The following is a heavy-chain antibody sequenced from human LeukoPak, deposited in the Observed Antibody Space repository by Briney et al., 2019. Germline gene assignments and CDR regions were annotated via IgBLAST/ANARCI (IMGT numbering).Heavy chain of an antibody. CDR1: GYTFTTYY. Sequence: ASVKVSCKASGYTFTTYYIHWVRQAPGQGLEWMGIINPGGGSISYAQKFQGRVTMTRDTSTTTVYMELSSLRSEDTAMYYCATVSDYYDSSPLGYWGQGTLVTVSS. CDR2: INPGGGSI. V-gene: IGHV1-46*01. J-gene: IGHJ4*02. CDR3: ATVSDYYDSSPLGY. D-gene: IGHD3-22*01.